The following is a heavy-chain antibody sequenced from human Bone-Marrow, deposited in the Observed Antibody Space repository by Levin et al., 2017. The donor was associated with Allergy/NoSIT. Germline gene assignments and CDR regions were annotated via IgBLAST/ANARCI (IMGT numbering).Heavy chain of an antibody. CDR1: GFTV. CDR2: ISHDGSST. Sequence: PGESLKISCATPGFTVHWVRQAPGKGLEWVAAISHDGSSTYYADSVKGRFTVSRDDSKNTVWLQMDSLRVDDTAVYHCARGVYSSGRCDVLDMWGQGTMVTVSS. D-gene: IGHD6-19*01. J-gene: IGHJ3*02. V-gene: IGHV3-33*08. CDR3: ARGVYSSGRCDVLDM.